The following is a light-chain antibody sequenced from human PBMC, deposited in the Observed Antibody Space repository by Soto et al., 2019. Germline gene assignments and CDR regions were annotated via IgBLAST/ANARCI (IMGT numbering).Light chain of an antibody. CDR1: SSDVGGYNY. CDR3: SLYTSENTYV. V-gene: IGLV2-11*01. J-gene: IGLJ1*01. CDR2: DVS. Sequence: SALTQPRSVSGSPGQSVTISCTGTSSDVGGYNYVSWYQQHPGKAPKLMIYDVSKRPSGVPDRFSGSKSGNTASLTISGLQAADEADYYCSLYTSENTYVFGTGTKVTVL.